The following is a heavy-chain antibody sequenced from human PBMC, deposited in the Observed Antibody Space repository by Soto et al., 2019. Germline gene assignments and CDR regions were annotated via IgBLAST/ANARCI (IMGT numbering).Heavy chain of an antibody. D-gene: IGHD2-15*01. CDR1: GGSISSGDYY. J-gene: IGHJ5*02. V-gene: IGHV4-30-4*01. CDR2: IYYSGST. CDR3: ASADCSGGSCYLPDP. Sequence: SETLSLTCTVSGGSISSGDYYWSWIRQPPGKGLEWIGYIYYSGSTYYNPSLKSRVTISVDTSKNQFSLKLSSVTAADTAVYYCASADCSGGSCYLPDPWGQGTLVTVSS.